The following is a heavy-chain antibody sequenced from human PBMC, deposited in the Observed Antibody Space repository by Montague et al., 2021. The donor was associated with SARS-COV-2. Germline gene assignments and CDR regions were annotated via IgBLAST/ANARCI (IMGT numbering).Heavy chain of an antibody. J-gene: IGHJ4*02. Sequence: PALVKPTQTLTLTCTFSGFSLSTSGMCVSWIRQPPGKALEWLARIDWDDDKYYSTSLKIRLTISRDTSRNQVVLTMTNMDPVDTATYYCARDWGCTHFDYWGQGTLVTVSS. V-gene: IGHV2-70*11. CDR3: ARDWGCTHFDY. CDR2: IDWDDDK. CDR1: GFSLSTSGMC. D-gene: IGHD7-27*01.